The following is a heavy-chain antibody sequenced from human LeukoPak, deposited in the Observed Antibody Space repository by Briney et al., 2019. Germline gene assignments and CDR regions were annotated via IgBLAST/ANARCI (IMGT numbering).Heavy chain of an antibody. J-gene: IGHJ5*02. Sequence: SETLSLTRTVSGGSITSDYWSWIRQPPGKGLEWLAYTHYTGTTYYNPSLKSPFTISVDTSRNHFSLRLRSVTAADTAVYYCARPQWLVTMGPWFDPWGQGTLVTVSS. CDR3: ARPQWLVTMGPWFDP. V-gene: IGHV4-59*01. CDR1: GGSITSDY. CDR2: THYTGTT. D-gene: IGHD6-19*01.